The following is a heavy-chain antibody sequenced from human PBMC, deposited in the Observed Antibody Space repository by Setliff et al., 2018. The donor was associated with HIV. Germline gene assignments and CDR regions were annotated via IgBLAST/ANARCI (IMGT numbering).Heavy chain of an antibody. CDR1: GYSFTSYF. CDR3: ARAGCGATDQAFAI. D-gene: IGHD3-10*01. J-gene: IGHJ3*02. CDR2: IDPNGGAT. V-gene: IGHV1-46*01. Sequence: ASVKVSCKAFGYSFTSYFLHWVRQAPGQGLEWLGIIDPNGGATNNAQKLQGRLTVTTDTSTSTIYMELSNLRSDDTAVYYCARAGCGATDQAFAIWGQGTLVTVSS.